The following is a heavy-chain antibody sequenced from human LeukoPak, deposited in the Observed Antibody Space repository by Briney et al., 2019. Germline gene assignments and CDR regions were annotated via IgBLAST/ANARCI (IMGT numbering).Heavy chain of an antibody. CDR1: GGSISSGGYS. V-gene: IGHV4-30-2*01. Sequence: SETLSLTCAVSGGSISSGGYSWSWIRQPPGKGLEWIGYIYHSGSTYYNPSLKSRVTISVDRSKNQFSLKLSSVTAADTAVYYCARAPLYCGSTSCYGNHDAFDIWGQGTMVTVSS. CDR2: IYHSGST. CDR3: ARAPLYCGSTSCYGNHDAFDI. J-gene: IGHJ3*02. D-gene: IGHD2-2*01.